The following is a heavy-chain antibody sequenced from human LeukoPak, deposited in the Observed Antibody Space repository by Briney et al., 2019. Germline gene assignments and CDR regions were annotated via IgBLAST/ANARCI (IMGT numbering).Heavy chain of an antibody. CDR3: ARDQRGYSYVSGDY. J-gene: IGHJ4*02. Sequence: GGSLRLSCVASGFTFCIYAMHWVRQAPGKGLEWVAVVSYDGSNKYYADSMKGRFTISRDNAKNTLFLQMNSLRPEDTAVYYCARDQRGYSYVSGDYWGQGTLVTVSS. V-gene: IGHV3-30*04. D-gene: IGHD5-18*01. CDR2: VSYDGSNK. CDR1: GFTFCIYA.